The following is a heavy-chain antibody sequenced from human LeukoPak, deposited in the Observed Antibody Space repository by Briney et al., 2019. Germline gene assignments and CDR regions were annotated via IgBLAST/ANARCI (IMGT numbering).Heavy chain of an antibody. Sequence: GGSLRLSSAASGFTVSSNYMSWVRQAPGTGLEWVSVIYSGGSTYYADSVKGRFTISRDNSKNTLYLQMNSLRAEDTAVYYCAREAAKYYYYGMDVWGQGTTVTVSS. D-gene: IGHD2-15*01. V-gene: IGHV3-53*01. CDR2: IYSGGST. CDR1: GFTVSSNY. CDR3: AREAAKYYYYGMDV. J-gene: IGHJ6*02.